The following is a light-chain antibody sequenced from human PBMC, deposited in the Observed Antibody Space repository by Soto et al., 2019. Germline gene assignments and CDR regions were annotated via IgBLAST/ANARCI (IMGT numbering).Light chain of an antibody. V-gene: IGLV2-8*01. CDR2: EDI. CDR1: SSDVGGYNY. Sequence: QSALTQPPSASGSPGQSVTISCTGTSSDVGGYNYVSWYQQHPGKAPKLMLYEDIKRPSGVPDRFSGSKPGNTASLTVSGLQAEDEADYYCSSYAGSNNLVFGGGTKLTVL. CDR3: SSYAGSNNLV. J-gene: IGLJ2*01.